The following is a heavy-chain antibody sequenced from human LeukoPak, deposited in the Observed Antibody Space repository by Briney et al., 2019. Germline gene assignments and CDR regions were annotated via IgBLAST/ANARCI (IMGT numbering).Heavy chain of an antibody. D-gene: IGHD3-9*01. Sequence: ASVKVSCKASGYTFTAYYMHWVRQAPGQGLEWMGWINPNSGGTNYAQKFQGRVTMTRDTSITTAYMEMSRLRSDDTALYYCARSPHTLTGENFDYWGQGTRVTVSS. CDR1: GYTFTAYY. CDR2: INPNSGGT. CDR3: ARSPHTLTGENFDY. J-gene: IGHJ4*02. V-gene: IGHV1-2*02.